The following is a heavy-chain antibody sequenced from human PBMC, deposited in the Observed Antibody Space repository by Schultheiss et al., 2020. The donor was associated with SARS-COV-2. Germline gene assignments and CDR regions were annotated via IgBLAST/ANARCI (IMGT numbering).Heavy chain of an antibody. CDR2: IWYDGSNK. CDR1: GFTFSSYG. CDR3: ARDATLEWLFADPIVDWYFDL. Sequence: GGSLRLSCAASGFTFSSYGMHWVRQAPGKGLEWVAVIWYDGSNKYYADSVKGRFTISRDNAKNSLYLQMNSLRAEDTAVYYCARDATLEWLFADPIVDWYFDLWGRGTLVTVSS. D-gene: IGHD3-3*01. V-gene: IGHV3-33*01. J-gene: IGHJ2*01.